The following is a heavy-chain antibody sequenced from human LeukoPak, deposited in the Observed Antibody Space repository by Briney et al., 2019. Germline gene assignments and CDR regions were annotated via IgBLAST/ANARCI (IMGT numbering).Heavy chain of an antibody. CDR1: GGSISSGSYY. V-gene: IGHV4-30-2*01. CDR2: IYHSGST. J-gene: IGHJ4*02. CDR3: ARDPTITGTADY. D-gene: IGHD1-20*01. Sequence: SETLSLTCTVSGGSISSGSYYWSWIRQPPGKGLEWIGYIYHSGSTYYNPSLKSRVTISVDRSKNQFSLKLSSVTAADTAVYYCARDPTITGTADYWGQGTLVTVSS.